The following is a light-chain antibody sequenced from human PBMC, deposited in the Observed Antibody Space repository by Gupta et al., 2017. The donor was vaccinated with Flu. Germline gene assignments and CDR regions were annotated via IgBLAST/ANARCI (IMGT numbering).Light chain of an antibody. V-gene: IGLV6-57*03. J-gene: IGLJ3*02. CDR2: EDN. Sequence: FLLPPPPSVSVSPSQAVTISCTRGSGSDASNYVQWYQQRQGSDPTPVILEDNQRPSGVPVRFSGSIDRSSNSASLTISGLKTEDEADYYCQSYDSSNHGVFGGGTKVTVL. CDR1: SGSDASNY. CDR3: QSYDSSNHGV.